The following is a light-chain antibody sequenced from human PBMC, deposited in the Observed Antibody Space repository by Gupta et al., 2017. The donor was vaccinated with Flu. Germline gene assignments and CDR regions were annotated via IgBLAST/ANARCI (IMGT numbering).Light chain of an antibody. CDR3: MQGANWPWA. J-gene: IGKJ1*01. Sequence: DVVITQSPLSLPVTLGQPSSISCRSSHTLVYSDGSTILHWFQHRPGQSQRRLIYLVSHRESWVPDKFSGSGSGTEFTLKLSRVEAEDVGVYFCMQGANWPWAFGQGTKVEIK. V-gene: IGKV2-30*01. CDR2: LVS. CDR1: HTLVYSDGSTI.